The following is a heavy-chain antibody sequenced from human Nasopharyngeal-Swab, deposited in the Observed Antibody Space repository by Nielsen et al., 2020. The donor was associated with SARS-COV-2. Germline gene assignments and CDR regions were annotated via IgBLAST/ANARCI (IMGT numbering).Heavy chain of an antibody. Sequence: GESLKISCAASGFTFNNYNFNWVRQAPGKGLEWVSSFNSSSSYIYYADSVKGRFTISRDNAKNSLYLQMNSLRAEDTAVYYCARDGLDYDFWSAYFMDVWGQGTTVTVSS. J-gene: IGHJ6*02. CDR3: ARDGLDYDFWSAYFMDV. D-gene: IGHD3-3*01. V-gene: IGHV3-21*01. CDR2: FNSSSSYI. CDR1: GFTFNNYN.